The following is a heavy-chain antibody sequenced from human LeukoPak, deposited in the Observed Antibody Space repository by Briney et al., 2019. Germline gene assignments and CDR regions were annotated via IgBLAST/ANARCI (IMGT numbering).Heavy chain of an antibody. CDR1: GFTFSDYF. CDR2: ISSSGSTI. D-gene: IGHD3-10*02. Sequence: GGSLRLSCEVSGFTFSDYFMNWIRQAPGKGPEWVSYISSSGSTIYYADSVKGRFTISRDNAKNSLYLQMNSLRAEDTAVYYCAELGITMIGGVWGKGTTVTISS. J-gene: IGHJ6*04. V-gene: IGHV3-11*04. CDR3: AELGITMIGGV.